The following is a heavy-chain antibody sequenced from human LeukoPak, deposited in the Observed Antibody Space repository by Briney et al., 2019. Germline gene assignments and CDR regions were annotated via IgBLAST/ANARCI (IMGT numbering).Heavy chain of an antibody. J-gene: IGHJ4*02. V-gene: IGHV3-7*04. Sequence: GALRLSCAASGFTFSSYWMTWVRQAPGKGLEWVANIKQDGSDKYYVDSVKGRFTISRDNAMNSLYLQMNSLRDEDTAVYYCARAEEQRWGYVDYWGQGTLVTVSS. CDR3: ARAEEQRWGYVDY. CDR1: GFTFSSYW. D-gene: IGHD5-24*01. CDR2: IKQDGSDK.